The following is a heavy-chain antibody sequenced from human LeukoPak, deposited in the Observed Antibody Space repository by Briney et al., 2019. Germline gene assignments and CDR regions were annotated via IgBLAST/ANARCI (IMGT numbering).Heavy chain of an antibody. V-gene: IGHV3-23*01. D-gene: IGHD3-22*01. CDR1: GFNFSNYA. CDR3: ASHGNSYYVFSY. J-gene: IGHJ4*02. Sequence: GGSLRLSCAASGFNFSNYAMSWVRQAPGKGLEWVSSISGRGATTYYADSVKGRFTISRDISKNTLHLQVNSLRAEDTAVYYCASHGNSYYVFSYWGQGTLLTVSS. CDR2: ISGRGATT.